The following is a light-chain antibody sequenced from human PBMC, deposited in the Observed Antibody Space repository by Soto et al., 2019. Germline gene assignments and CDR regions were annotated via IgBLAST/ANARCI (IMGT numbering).Light chain of an antibody. CDR3: QQYKSYWT. V-gene: IGKV1-5*03. CDR2: KAS. CDR1: QTISSW. Sequence: DIQMTQSPSTLSGSVGYRFTITCRASQTISSWLAWYQQKPGKAPKLLIYKASTLKSGVPSRFSGSGSGTEFTLTISSLQPDDFATYYCQQYKSYWTFGQGTKVDIK. J-gene: IGKJ1*01.